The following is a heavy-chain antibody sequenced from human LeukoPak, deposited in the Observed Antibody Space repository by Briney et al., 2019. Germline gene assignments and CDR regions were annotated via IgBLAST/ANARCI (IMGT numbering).Heavy chain of an antibody. CDR3: GREIVVVRGGYYYYYGMDV. Sequence: SQTLSLTCTVSGGSISSGDYYWSWSRQPPGKGLEWIGYIYYSGSTYYNPSLKIRVTISVDTSKNQFSLKLSSVTAADTAVYYCGREIVVVRGGYYYYYGMDVWGQGTTVTVSS. D-gene: IGHD3-22*01. J-gene: IGHJ6*02. CDR1: GGSISSGDYY. CDR2: IYYSGST. V-gene: IGHV4-30-4*01.